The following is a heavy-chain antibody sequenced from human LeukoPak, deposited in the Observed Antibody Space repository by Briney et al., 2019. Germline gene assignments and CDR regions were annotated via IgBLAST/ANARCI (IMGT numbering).Heavy chain of an antibody. CDR3: ARLDEYSSSSRYYGMDV. J-gene: IGHJ6*02. Sequence: SVKVSCKASGGTFSSYGISWARQAPGQGLEWMGGIIPIFGTANYAQKFQGRVTITADESTSTAYMELSSLRSEDTAVYYCARLDEYSSSSRYYGMDVWGQGTTVTVSS. D-gene: IGHD6-6*01. CDR2: IIPIFGTA. CDR1: GGTFSSYG. V-gene: IGHV1-69*13.